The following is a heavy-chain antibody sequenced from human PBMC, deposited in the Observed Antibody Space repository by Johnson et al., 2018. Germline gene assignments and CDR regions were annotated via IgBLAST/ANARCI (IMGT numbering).Heavy chain of an antibody. CDR1: GFPFGDYA. D-gene: IGHD4-23*01. CDR2: IRSKAYGGTT. J-gene: IGHJ3*02. CDR3: TQTYPYYGGNSMGLLRAFDI. V-gene: IGHV3-49*03. Sequence: EVQLVESGGGLVQPGRSLRLSCTASGFPFGDYAMSWFRQAPGKGLEWVGFIRSKAYGGTTEYAASVKGSFTISREDSKSIAYLQMNSLKTEDTAVYYCTQTYPYYGGNSMGLLRAFDIWGQGTMVTVSS.